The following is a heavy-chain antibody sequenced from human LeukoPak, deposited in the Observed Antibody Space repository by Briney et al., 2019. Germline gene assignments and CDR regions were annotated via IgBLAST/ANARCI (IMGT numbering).Heavy chain of an antibody. Sequence: PGGSLRLSCAASGLTFSSYEMNWVRQAPGKGLEWVSYISSSGSTIYYADSVKGRFTISRDNSKNTLYLQMNSLRAEDTAVYYCAKAGMAYYYYYYMDVWGKGTTVTVSS. CDR2: ISSSGSTI. D-gene: IGHD5-18*01. V-gene: IGHV3-48*03. J-gene: IGHJ6*03. CDR1: GLTFSSYE. CDR3: AKAGMAYYYYYYMDV.